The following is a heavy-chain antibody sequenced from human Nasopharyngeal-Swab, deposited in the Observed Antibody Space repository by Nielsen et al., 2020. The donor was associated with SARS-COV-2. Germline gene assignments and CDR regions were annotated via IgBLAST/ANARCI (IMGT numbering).Heavy chain of an antibody. D-gene: IGHD3-3*01. J-gene: IGHJ4*02. V-gene: IGHV1-18*01. CDR3: ARDIEEWLVVSSRSFDY. CDR2: TSVYNADP. CDR1: GYSFRSYG. Sequence: ASVQVPCKASGYSFRSYGINWLLQAPRQGLEWRGWTSVYNADPNYAQKLQGRVSMTTDTSTSTAYMELRSLRSDDPAVYYCARDIEEWLVVSSRSFDYWGQGTLVTVSS.